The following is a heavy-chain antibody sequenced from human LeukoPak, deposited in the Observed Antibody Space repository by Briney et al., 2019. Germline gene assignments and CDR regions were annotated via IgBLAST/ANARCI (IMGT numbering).Heavy chain of an antibody. V-gene: IGHV3-23*01. CDR3: ARNSKYYDFWSGYLPGMDV. CDR2: ISGSGGST. J-gene: IGHJ6*02. CDR1: GFTFSSYA. D-gene: IGHD3-3*01. Sequence: TGGSLRLSCAASGFTFSSYAMSWVRQAPGKGLEWVSAISGSGGSTYYADSVKGRFTISRDNSKNTLYLQMNSLRAEDTAVYYCARNSKYYDFWSGYLPGMDVWGQGTTVTVSS.